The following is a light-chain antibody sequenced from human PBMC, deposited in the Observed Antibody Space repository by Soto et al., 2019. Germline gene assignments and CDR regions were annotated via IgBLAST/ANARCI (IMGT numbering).Light chain of an antibody. J-gene: IGKJ1*01. CDR3: QQYGSSPWT. CDR1: RSVSSNY. V-gene: IGKV3-20*01. Sequence: EIVLTQSPGTLSLSPGERATLSCRASRSVSSNYLAWYQQKPGQAPRLLVYGASSRATGIADRFSASGSGTDFTLIISRLEPEDSAVYYCQQYGSSPWTFGQGTKVEI. CDR2: GAS.